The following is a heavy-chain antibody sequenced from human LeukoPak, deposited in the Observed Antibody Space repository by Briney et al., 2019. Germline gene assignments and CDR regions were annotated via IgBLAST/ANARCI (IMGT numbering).Heavy chain of an antibody. CDR1: GGSFSGYY. J-gene: IGHJ6*03. V-gene: IGHV4-59*01. CDR3: ARETVTPGSYYYYYMDV. Sequence: SETLSLTCAVYGGSFSGYYWSWIRQPPGKGLEWIGYIYYSGSTNYNPSLKSRVTISVDTSKNQFSLKLSSVTAADTAVYYCARETVTPGSYYYYYMDVWGKGTTVTVSS. D-gene: IGHD4-11*01. CDR2: IYYSGST.